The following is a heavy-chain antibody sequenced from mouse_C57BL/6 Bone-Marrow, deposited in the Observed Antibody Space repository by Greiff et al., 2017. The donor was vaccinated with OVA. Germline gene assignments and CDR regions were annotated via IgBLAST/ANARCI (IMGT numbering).Heavy chain of an antibody. CDR3: ARLDGYYLAWFAY. Sequence: QVQLQQPGAELVRPGSSVKLSCKASGYTFTSYWMHWVKQRPIQGLEWIGNINPSDSETHYNQKFKDKATLTVDKSSSTAYMQLSSLTSEDSAVYYCARLDGYYLAWFAYWGQGTLVTVSA. D-gene: IGHD2-12*01. J-gene: IGHJ3*01. V-gene: IGHV1-52*01. CDR2: INPSDSET. CDR1: GYTFTSYW.